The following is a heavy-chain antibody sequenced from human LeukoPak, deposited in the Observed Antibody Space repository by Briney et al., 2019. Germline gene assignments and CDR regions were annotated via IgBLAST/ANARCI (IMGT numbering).Heavy chain of an antibody. J-gene: IGHJ5*02. Sequence: SETLSLTCAVYGGSFSGYYWSWIRQPPGKGLEWIGYIYYSGSTYYNPSLKSRVTISVDTSKNQFSLKLSSVTAADTAVYYCAREYGDDNWFDPWGQGTLVTVSS. CDR1: GGSFSGYY. CDR3: AREYGDDNWFDP. V-gene: IGHV4-30-4*01. D-gene: IGHD2-21*02. CDR2: IYYSGST.